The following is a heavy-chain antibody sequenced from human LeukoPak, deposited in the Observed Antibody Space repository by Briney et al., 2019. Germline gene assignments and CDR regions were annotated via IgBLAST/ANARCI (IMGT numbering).Heavy chain of an antibody. CDR1: GGSISSYD. D-gene: IGHD3-22*01. J-gene: IGHJ4*02. CDR3: ARARDRPYDSSGYSTNFDY. CDR2: IYTSGST. Sequence: SDTLSLTCTVSGGSISSYDWSWIRQPPGKGLEWIGYIYTSGSTNYNPSLKSRVTISVDTSKNQFSLKLSSVTAADTAVYYCARARDRPYDSSGYSTNFDYWGQGTLVTVSS. V-gene: IGHV4-4*09.